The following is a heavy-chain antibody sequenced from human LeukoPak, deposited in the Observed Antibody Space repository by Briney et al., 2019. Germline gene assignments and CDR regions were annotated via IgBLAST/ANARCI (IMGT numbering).Heavy chain of an antibody. D-gene: IGHD5-12*01. CDR2: IFYSGST. J-gene: IGHJ3*02. CDR1: GGSISSSSYY. V-gene: IGHV4-39*01. CDR3: ARHSRSGYSGYENAFDI. Sequence: SETLSLTCTVSGGSISSSSYYWGWIRQPPGKGLEWIGSIFYSGSTYYTPSLKSRVTISVDTSKNQFSLKLSSVVAADTAVYYCARHSRSGYSGYENAFDIWGQGTMVTVSS.